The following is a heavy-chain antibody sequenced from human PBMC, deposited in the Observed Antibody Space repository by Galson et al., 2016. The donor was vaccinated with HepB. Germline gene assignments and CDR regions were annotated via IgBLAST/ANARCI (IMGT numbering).Heavy chain of an antibody. CDR1: GYIFTSNS. D-gene: IGHD2-2*01. Sequence: SVKVSCKASGYIFTSNSLHWVRQAPGQGLEWVGVIKPSGGSTNYAEKFQGRVTMTRDTSTSTVHMELSSLRFEDTAVYYCARELPPPKGYIVVLPVAKNYDYARDVWGTGTTVTVSS. CDR3: ARELPPPKGYIVVLPVAKNYDYARDV. CDR2: IKPSGGST. V-gene: IGHV1-46*01. J-gene: IGHJ6*04.